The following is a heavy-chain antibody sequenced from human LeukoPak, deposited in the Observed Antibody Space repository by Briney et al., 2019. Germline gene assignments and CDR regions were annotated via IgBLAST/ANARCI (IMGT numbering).Heavy chain of an antibody. D-gene: IGHD1-26*01. CDR2: IYYSGST. V-gene: IGHV4-59*01. Sequence: SETLSLTCVVYGGSISSYYWSWIRQPPGKGLEWIGYIYYSGSTNYNPSLKSRVTISVDTSKNQFSLKLSSVTAADTAVYYCAREGDSLFDYWGQGTLVTVSS. CDR3: AREGDSLFDY. CDR1: GGSISSYY. J-gene: IGHJ4*02.